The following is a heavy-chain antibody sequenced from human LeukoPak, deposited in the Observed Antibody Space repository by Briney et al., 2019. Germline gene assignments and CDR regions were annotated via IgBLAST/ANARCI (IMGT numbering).Heavy chain of an antibody. CDR1: GYTFTSYD. V-gene: IGHV1-8*01. J-gene: IGHJ5*02. Sequence: ASVKVSCKASGYTFTSYDINWVRQATGQGLEWMGWMNPNSGNTGYAQKFQGRVTMTRNTSISTAYMELGSLRSEDTAVYYCARATVGYSYGYWFDPWGQGTLVTVSS. CDR2: MNPNSGNT. CDR3: ARATVGYSYGYWFDP. D-gene: IGHD5-18*01.